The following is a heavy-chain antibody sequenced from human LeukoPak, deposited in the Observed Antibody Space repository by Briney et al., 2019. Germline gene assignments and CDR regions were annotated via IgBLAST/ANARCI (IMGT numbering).Heavy chain of an antibody. J-gene: IGHJ4*02. D-gene: IGHD6-13*01. CDR3: AKSFGYSRSWFDN. CDR2: INPDGSTI. Sequence: GGSLRLSCAASGFTFSNYWVHWVRQAPGKGLVWVSRINPDGSTINYADSVKGRFTISRDNAKNTLYLQMNSLRVGDTAVYYCAKSFGYSRSWFDNWGQGTLVTVSS. V-gene: IGHV3-74*01. CDR1: GFTFSNYW.